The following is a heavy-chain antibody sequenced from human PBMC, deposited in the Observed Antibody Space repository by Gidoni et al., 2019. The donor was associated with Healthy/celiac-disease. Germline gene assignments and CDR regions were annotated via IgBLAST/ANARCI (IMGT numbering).Heavy chain of an antibody. CDR2: ISYDGSNK. V-gene: IGHV3-30-3*01. CDR1: GFTFSSYA. Sequence: QVQLVESGGGVVQPGRSLRLSCAASGFTFSSYAMHWVRQAPGKGLEWVAVISYDGSNKYYADSVKGRFTISRDNSKNTLYLQMNSLRAEDTAVYYCARDMSARHYYYGMDVWGQGTTVTVSS. D-gene: IGHD3-10*02. J-gene: IGHJ6*02. CDR3: ARDMSARHYYYGMDV.